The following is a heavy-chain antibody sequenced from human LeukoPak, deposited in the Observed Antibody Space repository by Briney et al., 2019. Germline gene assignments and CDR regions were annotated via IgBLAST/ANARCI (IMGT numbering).Heavy chain of an antibody. J-gene: IGHJ4*02. CDR1: GYTFTSYG. CDR3: ARITLYDILTGYYEGHLDY. D-gene: IGHD3-9*01. V-gene: IGHV1-18*01. CDR2: ISAYNGNT. Sequence: ASVKVSCKASGYTFTSYGISWVRQAPGQGLEWMGWISAYNGNTNYAQKLQGRVTMTTGTSTSTAYMELRSLRSDDTAVYYCARITLYDILTGYYEGHLDYWGQGTLVTVSS.